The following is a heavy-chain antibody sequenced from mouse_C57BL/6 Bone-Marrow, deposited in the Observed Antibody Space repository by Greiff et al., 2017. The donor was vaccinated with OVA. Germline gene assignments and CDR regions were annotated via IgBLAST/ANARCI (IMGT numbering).Heavy chain of an antibody. D-gene: IGHD2-10*01. Sequence: EVMLVESGGDLVKPGGSLKLSCAASGFTFSSYGMSWVRQTPDKRLEWVATISSGGSYTYYPDSVKGRFTISRDNAKNTLSLQMSSLLSYDTALYYCSPYSMSAIAYWGPGPSVTVSS. J-gene: IGHJ4*01. CDR2: ISSGGSYT. V-gene: IGHV5-6*01. CDR3: SPYSMSAIAY. CDR1: GFTFSSYG.